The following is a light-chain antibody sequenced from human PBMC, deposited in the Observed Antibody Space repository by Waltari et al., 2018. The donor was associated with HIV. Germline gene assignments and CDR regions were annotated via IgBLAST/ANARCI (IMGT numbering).Light chain of an antibody. Sequence: QSALTQPAYVSGSPGQSITISCTGPTSDADSFDYVSWYQQHPGKAPTLIIYEVSFRASGVSNRFSAAKSGNTTSLTISGLQAEDEAVYYCGSYTATNSMMFGGGTKLTVL. V-gene: IGLV2-14*01. CDR1: TSDADSFDY. CDR2: EVS. J-gene: IGLJ3*02. CDR3: GSYTATNSMM.